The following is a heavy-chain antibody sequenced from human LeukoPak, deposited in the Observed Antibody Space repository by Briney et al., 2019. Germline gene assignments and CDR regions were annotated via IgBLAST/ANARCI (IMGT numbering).Heavy chain of an antibody. D-gene: IGHD1-1*01. V-gene: IGHV3-23*01. J-gene: IGHJ4*02. CDR1: GFTFRIYA. Sequence: GGSLRLSCAGSGFTFRIYAMSWVRQAPGKGLEWVSAISGSGGSTYYADSVKGRFTTSRGNSKNTLYLELNSLRVEDTATFYCAKGQELDDGVFDSWGQGTMVTVSS. CDR3: AKGQELDDGVFDS. CDR2: ISGSGGST.